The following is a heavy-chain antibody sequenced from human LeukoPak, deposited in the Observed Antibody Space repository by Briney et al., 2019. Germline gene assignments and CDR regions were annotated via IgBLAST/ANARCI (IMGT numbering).Heavy chain of an antibody. D-gene: IGHD3-16*01. Sequence: GGSLRLSCVGSGFAFGVHAMSWVRQAPGKGPEWVATVGSGADLFYAESVKGRFTISRDDPRNTVWLQMNSLRAEDTALYYCAKDWTPHNRVYDCLDAWGQGTQVTVSS. CDR2: VGSGADL. CDR3: AKDWTPHNRVYDCLDA. V-gene: IGHV3-23*01. J-gene: IGHJ5*02. CDR1: GFAFGVHA.